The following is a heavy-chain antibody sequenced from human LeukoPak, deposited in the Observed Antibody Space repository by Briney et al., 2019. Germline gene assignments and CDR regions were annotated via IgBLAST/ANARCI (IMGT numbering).Heavy chain of an antibody. J-gene: IGHJ4*02. D-gene: IGHD6-19*01. CDR3: SKDLPYTGGWALNY. CDR1: GFTFGDYA. V-gene: IGHV3-49*03. Sequence: GRSLRLSCTASGFTFGDYAMSWFRQAPGKGLEWVGFIRSKAYGGTTEYAASVKGRSTISRDDSKSIAYLQMNSLKTEDTAVYYCSKDLPYTGGWALNYWGRGTLVTVSS. CDR2: IRSKAYGGTT.